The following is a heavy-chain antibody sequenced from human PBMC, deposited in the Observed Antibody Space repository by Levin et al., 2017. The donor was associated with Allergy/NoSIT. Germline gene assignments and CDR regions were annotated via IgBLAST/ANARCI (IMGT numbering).Heavy chain of an antibody. Sequence: ASVKVSCKASGYTFTSYYMHWVRQAPGQGLEWMGIINPSGGSTSYAQKFQGRVTMTRDTSTSTVYMELSSLRSEDTAVYYCASHSFVRGMNYYGMDVWGQGTTVTVSS. V-gene: IGHV1-46*01. D-gene: IGHD3-10*02. CDR3: ASHSFVRGMNYYGMDV. CDR2: INPSGGST. CDR1: GYTFTSYY. J-gene: IGHJ6*02.